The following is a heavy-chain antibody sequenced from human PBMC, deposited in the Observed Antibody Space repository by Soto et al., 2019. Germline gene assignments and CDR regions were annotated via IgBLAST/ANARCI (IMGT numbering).Heavy chain of an antibody. Sequence: QVQLVESGGGLVKPGGSLRLSCAASGFTFSDYYMSWIRQAPGKGLEWVSYISSSGSTIYYADSVKGRFTISRDNAKNSLYLQRNSLRAEDTAVYYCARGTYYYDSSGYIRHSGAFDVWGQGTMVTVSS. CDR2: ISSSGSTI. V-gene: IGHV3-11*01. J-gene: IGHJ3*01. CDR3: ARGTYYYDSSGYIRHSGAFDV. D-gene: IGHD3-22*01. CDR1: GFTFSDYY.